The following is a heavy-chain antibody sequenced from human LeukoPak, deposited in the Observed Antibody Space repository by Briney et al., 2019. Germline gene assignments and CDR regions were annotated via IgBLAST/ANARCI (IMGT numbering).Heavy chain of an antibody. CDR1: GFTFSSYG. V-gene: IGHV3-30*02. CDR3: AKDGSWSCTD. J-gene: IGHJ4*02. Sequence: PGGSLRLSCAASGFTFSSYGMHWVRQAPGKGLEWVAFIRYDGSNKYYADSVKGRFSISRDNSKRTLYLQMNSLRAGDTAVYYCAKDGSWSCTDWGQGTLVTVSS. D-gene: IGHD2-8*02. CDR2: IRYDGSNK.